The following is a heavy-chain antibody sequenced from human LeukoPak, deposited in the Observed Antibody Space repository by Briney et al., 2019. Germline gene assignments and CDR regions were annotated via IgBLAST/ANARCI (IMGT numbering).Heavy chain of an antibody. CDR1: GYTFTGYY. CDR3: ARGGHDFWSGSNYYFDY. Sequence: ASVKVSCKASGYTFTGYYMHWVRQAPGQGPEWMGRINPNSGGTNYAQKFQGRVTMTRDTSISTAYMELSRLRSDDTAVYYCARGGHDFWSGSNYYFDYWGQGTLVTVSS. CDR2: INPNSGGT. D-gene: IGHD3-3*01. V-gene: IGHV1-2*06. J-gene: IGHJ4*02.